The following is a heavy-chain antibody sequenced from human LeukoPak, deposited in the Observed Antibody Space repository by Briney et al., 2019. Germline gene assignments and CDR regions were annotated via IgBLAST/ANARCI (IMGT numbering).Heavy chain of an antibody. V-gene: IGHV4-59*01. CDR2: IYYSGST. CDR1: GGSISSYY. J-gene: IGHJ3*02. Sequence: SETLSLTSTVPGGSISSYYWSWIWQPPRKGLEWVGYIYYSGSTNYNPSLKSRVTISVDTSKNQFSLKLSSVTAADTAVYYCARDPSGYRNDAFDIWGQGTMVTVSS. CDR3: ARDPSGYRNDAFDI. D-gene: IGHD1-14*01.